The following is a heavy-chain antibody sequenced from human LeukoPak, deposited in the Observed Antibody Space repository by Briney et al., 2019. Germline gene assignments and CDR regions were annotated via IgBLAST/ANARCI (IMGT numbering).Heavy chain of an antibody. V-gene: IGHV1-18*01. CDR2: ISAYNGNT. J-gene: IGHJ4*02. CDR3: ARDGSYDILTGYNDY. D-gene: IGHD3-9*01. CDR1: GYTFTSYA. Sequence: ASVKVSCKASGYTFTSYAMHWVRQAPGQGLEWMGWISAYNGNTNYAQKLQGRVTMTTDTSTSTAYMELRSLRSDDTAVYYCARDGSYDILTGYNDYWGQGTLVTVSS.